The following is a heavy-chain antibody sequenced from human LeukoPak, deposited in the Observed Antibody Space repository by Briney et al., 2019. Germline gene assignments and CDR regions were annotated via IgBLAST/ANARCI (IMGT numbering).Heavy chain of an antibody. J-gene: IGHJ2*01. CDR3: AARGRDGYNSFGYFDL. Sequence: GASVKVSCKASGGTFSSYAVSWVRQAPGQGLEWMGGIIPIFGTANYAQKFQGRVTITADKSTSTAYMELSSLRSEDTAVYYCAARGRDGYNSFGYFDLWGRGTLVTVSS. CDR1: GGTFSSYA. V-gene: IGHV1-69*06. D-gene: IGHD5-24*01. CDR2: IIPIFGTA.